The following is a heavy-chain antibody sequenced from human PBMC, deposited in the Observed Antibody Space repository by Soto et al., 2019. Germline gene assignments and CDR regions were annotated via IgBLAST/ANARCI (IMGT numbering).Heavy chain of an antibody. CDR3: VRTAREGAVAPHWFDR. V-gene: IGHV4-30-4*01. Sequence: KTSETLSLTCTVSGASIRSTDYYWSWIRQAPGKGLEWIGYVYYTGSTYYNPSLMSRLTIPVDTSKNQFSLKLTSVTAAETAVYYCVRTAREGAVAPHWFDRWGQGTQVTVSS. J-gene: IGHJ5*02. CDR1: GASIRSTDYY. D-gene: IGHD2-21*02. CDR2: VYYTGST.